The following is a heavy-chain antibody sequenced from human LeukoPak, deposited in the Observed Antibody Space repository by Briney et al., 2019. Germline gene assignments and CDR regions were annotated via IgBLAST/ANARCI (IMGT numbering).Heavy chain of an antibody. D-gene: IGHD1-26*01. Sequence: SETLSLTCTVSGYSITSGYYWGWIRQPPGKGLEWIGSIYHSGSTYYNASFKSRVTISVDTSKNQFSLKLSSVTAADTAVYYCARVGYSGSLSGSFDIWGQGTMVTVSS. CDR1: GYSITSGYY. V-gene: IGHV4-38-2*02. CDR3: ARVGYSGSLSGSFDI. J-gene: IGHJ3*02. CDR2: IYHSGST.